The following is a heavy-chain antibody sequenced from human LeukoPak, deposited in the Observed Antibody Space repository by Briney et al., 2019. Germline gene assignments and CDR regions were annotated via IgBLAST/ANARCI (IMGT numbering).Heavy chain of an antibody. CDR1: GDSIRGTSYY. V-gene: IGHV4-39*07. CDR2: IHHIGTT. Sequence: SGTLSLTCTVSGDSIRGTSYYWGWIRQSPGKGLEWLGTIHHIGTTHYNPCLKSRVAMSVATSKRQFSLKLRSATAADTAAYYGARDGRGSRWELVFGANYYYYMDVWGKGTTVTVSS. D-gene: IGHD3-10*01. J-gene: IGHJ6*03. CDR3: ARDGRGSRWELVFGANYYYYMDV.